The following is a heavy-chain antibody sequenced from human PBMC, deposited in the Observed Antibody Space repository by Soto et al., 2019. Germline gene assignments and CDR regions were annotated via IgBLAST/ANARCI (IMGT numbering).Heavy chain of an antibody. Sequence: QVQLLESGPGLVKPSQTLSLTCTVSGGSISSGGYYWSWIRQHPGKGLEWIGYIYYSGSTYYNPSLKSRVPISVDTSKNQFSLKLSSVTAADTAVYYCARGPGIMAKIDYWGQGTLVTVSS. J-gene: IGHJ4*02. CDR1: GGSISSGGYY. D-gene: IGHD3-16*01. V-gene: IGHV4-31*03. CDR3: ARGPGIMAKIDY. CDR2: IYYSGST.